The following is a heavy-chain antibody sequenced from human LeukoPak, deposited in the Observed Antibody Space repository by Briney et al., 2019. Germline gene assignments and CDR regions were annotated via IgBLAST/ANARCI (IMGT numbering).Heavy chain of an antibody. CDR2: INTKSGGT. V-gene: IGHV1-2*02. CDR3: ARDTGTGDYVFDY. CDR1: GYTFSAHF. D-gene: IGHD4-17*01. Sequence: ASVKVSCKTSGYTFSAHFIHWVRQAPGQGPEWMGWINTKSGGTRYAQKFQGRVTVTRDTSISTADMELTSLTSDDTAVYYCARDTGTGDYVFDYWGQGTLVTVPS. J-gene: IGHJ4*02.